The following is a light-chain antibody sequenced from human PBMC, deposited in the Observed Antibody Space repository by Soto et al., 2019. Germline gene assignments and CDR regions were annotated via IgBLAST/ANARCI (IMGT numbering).Light chain of an antibody. V-gene: IGKV3-15*01. CDR2: GAS. CDR3: QQYHDWPPWT. CDR1: QSVPTSR. Sequence: IVITQSPATLSLYPGERATVSCRARQSVPTSRLAWYQQKPGQAPRLLIYGASTRATGIPARFSGSGSETEFTLTISSLQSEDFAVYYCQQYHDWPPWTFGQGTKVDI. J-gene: IGKJ1*01.